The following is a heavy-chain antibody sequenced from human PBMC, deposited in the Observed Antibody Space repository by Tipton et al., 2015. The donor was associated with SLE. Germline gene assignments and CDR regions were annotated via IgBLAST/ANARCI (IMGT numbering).Heavy chain of an antibody. J-gene: IGHJ6*02. Sequence: TLSLTCAVYGGSFSGYYWSWIRQPPGKGLEWIGEINHSGSTNYNPSLKSRVTISVDTSKTQFSLELSSVTAADTAVYYCARASGYYSGRSYYYGMYVWGQGTTVTVSS. CDR1: GGSFSGYY. V-gene: IGHV4-34*01. CDR2: INHSGST. CDR3: ARASGYYSGRSYYYGMYV. D-gene: IGHD3-22*01.